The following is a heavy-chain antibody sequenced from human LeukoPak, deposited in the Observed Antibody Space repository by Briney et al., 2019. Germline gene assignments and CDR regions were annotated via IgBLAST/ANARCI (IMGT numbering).Heavy chain of an antibody. V-gene: IGHV4-59*08. J-gene: IGHJ4*02. CDR3: ARAVTGTSLVDF. Sequence: SSETLSLTCTISGVSIGGDHWSWIRQAPGEGLEWVGYISYTGSTSYNPSLRSRVTISLNTPENQFSLRLASVTAADTAVYYCARAVTGTSLVDFWGQGTLVAVSS. D-gene: IGHD6-19*01. CDR2: ISYTGST. CDR1: GVSIGGDH.